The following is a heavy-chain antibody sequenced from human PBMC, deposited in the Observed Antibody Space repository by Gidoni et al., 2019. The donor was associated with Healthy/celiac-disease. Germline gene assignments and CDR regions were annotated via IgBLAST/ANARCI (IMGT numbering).Heavy chain of an antibody. CDR1: GYSFTSYW. J-gene: IGHJ4*02. D-gene: IGHD5-18*01. Sequence: EVQLVQSGAEVKKPGESLKISCKGSGYSFTSYWIGWVRQMPGKGLEWMGIIYPGDSDTRYSPSFQGQVTISADKSISTAHLQWSSLKASDTAMYYCARHKATAMAQSGGYLQYYFDYWGQGTLVTVSS. V-gene: IGHV5-51*01. CDR3: ARHKATAMAQSGGYLQYYFDY. CDR2: IYPGDSDT.